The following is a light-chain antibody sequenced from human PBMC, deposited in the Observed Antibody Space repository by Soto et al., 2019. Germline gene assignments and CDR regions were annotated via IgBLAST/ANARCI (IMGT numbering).Light chain of an antibody. CDR2: EVS. J-gene: IGLJ1*01. CDR3: SSYAGSSNV. CDR1: SSDVGRYNY. V-gene: IGLV2-14*01. Sequence: QSALTQPASVSGSPGQSITISCTGTSSDVGRYNYVSWYQQHPGKAPKLMIYEVSNRPSGVSNRFSGSKSGNTASLTVSGLQAEDEADYYCSSYAGSSNVFGTGTKVTVL.